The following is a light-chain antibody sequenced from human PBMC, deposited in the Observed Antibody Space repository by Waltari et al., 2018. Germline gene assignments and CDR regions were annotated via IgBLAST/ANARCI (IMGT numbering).Light chain of an antibody. Sequence: SYELSQPPSMSVSPGQTASITCSGDKLGDKYASWYPQKPGQSPGLVYFEDNKRPSGVPGRFSGSNSGNTATLTISGTQAMDEADYYCQAWDSSTLVFGGGTKLTVL. CDR2: EDN. CDR3: QAWDSSTLV. V-gene: IGLV3-1*01. CDR1: KLGDKY. J-gene: IGLJ2*01.